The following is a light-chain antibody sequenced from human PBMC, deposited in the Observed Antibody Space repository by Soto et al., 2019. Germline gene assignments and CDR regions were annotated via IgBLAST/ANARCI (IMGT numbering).Light chain of an antibody. CDR3: SSYTRSSTCV. CDR2: DVS. Sequence: QSALTQPASVSGSPGQSITISCTGTSSDVGGYNYVSWYQQHPGKAPKLVIYDVSNRPSGVSNRFSGSKSGNTASLTISGLLAEDEADYYCSSYTRSSTCVFGTGTKLTVL. J-gene: IGLJ1*01. CDR1: SSDVGGYNY. V-gene: IGLV2-14*01.